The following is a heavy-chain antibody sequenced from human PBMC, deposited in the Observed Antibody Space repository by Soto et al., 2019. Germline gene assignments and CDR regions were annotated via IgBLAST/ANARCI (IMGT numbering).Heavy chain of an antibody. CDR3: ARHVKAYCSGGRCQDDAFDI. Sequence: QLQLQESGPGLVRPSETLSLTCTVSGGSISSSSYYWGWIRQPPGKGLEWIGSISYTGSTYYNPSLKSRVTMSVDTSKNQFSLKLSSVTAADTAVYYCARHVKAYCSGGRCQDDAFDIWGQGTMVIVSS. D-gene: IGHD2-15*01. CDR1: GGSISSSSYY. J-gene: IGHJ3*02. CDR2: ISYTGST. V-gene: IGHV4-39*01.